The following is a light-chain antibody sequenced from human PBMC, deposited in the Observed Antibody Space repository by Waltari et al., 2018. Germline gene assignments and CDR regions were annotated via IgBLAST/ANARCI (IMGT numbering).Light chain of an antibody. J-gene: IGKJ3*01. CDR3: GQGAHLPFT. Sequence: DVVMTQSPLSLSITPGQPASLSCRSSQNLVHGNGNTYLAWYHQKPGQPPRLLIYQVSNRYSGVPDRFSGSGTGTDFTLKISRVEAEDVGVYYCGQGAHLPFTFGPGTKLDIK. CDR2: QVS. V-gene: IGKV2-30*02. CDR1: QNLVHGNGNTY.